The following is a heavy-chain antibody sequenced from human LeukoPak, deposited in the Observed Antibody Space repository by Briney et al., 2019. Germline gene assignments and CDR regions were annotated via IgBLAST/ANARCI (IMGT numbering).Heavy chain of an antibody. J-gene: IGHJ4*02. CDR1: GFTFSSYE. V-gene: IGHV3-48*03. D-gene: IGHD2-15*01. CDR3: ASSVVAATLDAFDI. CDR2: ISSSGSTI. Sequence: GGSLRLSCAASGFTFSSYEMNWVRQAPGKGLEWVSYISSSGSTIYYADSVKGRFTISRDNAKNSLYLQMNSLRAEDTAVYYCASSVVAATLDAFDIWGQGTLVTVSS.